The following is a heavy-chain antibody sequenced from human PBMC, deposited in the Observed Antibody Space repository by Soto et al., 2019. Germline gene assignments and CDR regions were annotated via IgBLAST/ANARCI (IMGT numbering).Heavy chain of an antibody. J-gene: IGHJ5*02. Sequence: GASVKVSCKASGYTFTRYTMNWVRQAPGQRLEWMGWINPDNGNTKSSQKFQDRVIITRDTSASTAYMDLSSLRSEDTAVYYCARDGTIEYSSSLNWFDPWGQGTLVTVSS. CDR1: GYTFTRYT. CDR3: ARDGTIEYSSSLNWFDP. CDR2: INPDNGNT. V-gene: IGHV1-3*01. D-gene: IGHD6-6*01.